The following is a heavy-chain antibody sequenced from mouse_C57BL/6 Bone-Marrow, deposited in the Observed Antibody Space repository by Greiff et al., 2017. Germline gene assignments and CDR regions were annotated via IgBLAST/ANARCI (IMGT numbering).Heavy chain of an antibody. J-gene: IGHJ2*01. D-gene: IGHD2-4*01. CDR2: IYPGSGST. CDR1: GYTFTSYW. CDR3: ALYYDFGY. V-gene: IGHV1-55*01. Sequence: QVQLQQPGAELVKPGASVKMSCKASGYTFTSYWITWVKQRPGQGLEWIGDIYPGSGSTNYNEKFKSKATLTVETSSSTAYMQLSSLTSEDSAVYYCALYYDFGYWGQGTTLTVSS.